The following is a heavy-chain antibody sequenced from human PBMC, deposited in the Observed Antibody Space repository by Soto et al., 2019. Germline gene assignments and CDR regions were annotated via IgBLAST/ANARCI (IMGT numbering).Heavy chain of an antibody. J-gene: IGHJ4*01. CDR3: VKDHPALEY. V-gene: IGHV3-30*18. Sequence: GGFLRLSCAASGFTFSDYGRHWVRQAPGTGLEWVAVISYDGSDKYYADSVKGRFTISRDNSKNTLFLQMNSLRPEDTAMYYCVKDHPALEYWGHGTLVTVSS. CDR2: ISYDGSDK. CDR1: GFTFSDYG.